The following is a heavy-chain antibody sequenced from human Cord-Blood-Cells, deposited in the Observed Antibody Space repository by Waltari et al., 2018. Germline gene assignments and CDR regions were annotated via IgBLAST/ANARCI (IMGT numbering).Heavy chain of an antibody. CDR2: ISSSSSYI. Sequence: EVQLVESGGGLVKPGGSLRLSCAASGFTFSSYSMNWVRKAPGKGWEWGSSISSSSSYIYSSDALKGRFTTSRDNAKNSLYVQMNSLRAEDTAVYYCARRGDWYFDLWGRGTLVTVSS. J-gene: IGHJ2*01. CDR3: ARRGDWYFDL. V-gene: IGHV3-21*01. D-gene: IGHD3-10*01. CDR1: GFTFSSYS.